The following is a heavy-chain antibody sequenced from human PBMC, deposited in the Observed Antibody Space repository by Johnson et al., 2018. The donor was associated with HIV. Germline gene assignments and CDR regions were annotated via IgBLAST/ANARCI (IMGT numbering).Heavy chain of an antibody. V-gene: IGHV3-20*04. J-gene: IGHJ3*02. CDR1: GFTFDDYG. CDR3: ARWVGDIVVVPAAADAFDI. D-gene: IGHD2-2*01. Sequence: VQLVESGGGVVRPGGSLRLSCAASGFTFDDYGMSWVRQAPGKGLEWVSGINWNGGSTGYADSVKGRLTISRDNAKNSLYLQMNSLRAEDTALYYCARWVGDIVVVPAAADAFDIWGQGTMVTVSS. CDR2: INWNGGST.